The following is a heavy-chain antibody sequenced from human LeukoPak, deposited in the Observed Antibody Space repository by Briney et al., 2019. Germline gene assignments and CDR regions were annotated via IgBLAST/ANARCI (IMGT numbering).Heavy chain of an antibody. D-gene: IGHD3-3*01. Sequence: GGSLRLSCAASGFNFTLFAMSWVRQAPGKGLEWVSLISGGGDFTDSADSVKGRFTISRDNSKNTLYLQMNSLRAEDTAVYYCAKERVALADYWGQGTLVTVSS. CDR3: AKERVALADY. J-gene: IGHJ4*02. CDR2: ISGGGDFT. V-gene: IGHV3-23*01. CDR1: GFNFTLFA.